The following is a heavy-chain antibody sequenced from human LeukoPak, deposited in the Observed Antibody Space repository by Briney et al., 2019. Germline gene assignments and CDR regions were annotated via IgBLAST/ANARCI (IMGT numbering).Heavy chain of an antibody. J-gene: IGHJ4*02. V-gene: IGHV3-30*14. Sequence: GGSLRLSCAASGFTFSSYWMSWVRQAPGKGLEWVAVISYDGSNKYYADSVKGRFTISRDNSKNTLYLQMNSLRAEDTAVYYCARDPLYYYDSSGYYFDYWGQGTLVTVSS. CDR1: GFTFSSYW. CDR3: ARDPLYYYDSSGYYFDY. CDR2: ISYDGSNK. D-gene: IGHD3-22*01.